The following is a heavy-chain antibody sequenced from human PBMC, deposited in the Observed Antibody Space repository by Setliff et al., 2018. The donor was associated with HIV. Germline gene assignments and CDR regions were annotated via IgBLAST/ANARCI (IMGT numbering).Heavy chain of an antibody. CDR1: GGTFSSYA. D-gene: IGHD1-26*01. CDR2: IIPILGIA. CDR3: AREGRGGYYFDY. Sequence: SVKVSCKASGGTFSSYAISWVRQAPGQGLEWMGGIIPILGIANYAQKFQGRVTITADESTSTAYMELSSLRSEDTAVYYCAREGRGGYYFDYWGQGTLVTVSS. V-gene: IGHV1-69*10. J-gene: IGHJ4*02.